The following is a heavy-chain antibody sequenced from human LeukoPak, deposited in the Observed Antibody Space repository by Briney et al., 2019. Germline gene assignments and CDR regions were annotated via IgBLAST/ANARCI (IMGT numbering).Heavy chain of an antibody. J-gene: IGHJ4*02. Sequence: GGSLRLSCAASGFTVSSNYMNWVRQAPGKGLEWVSYISSSSSTIYYADSVKGRFTISRDNAKNSLYLQMNSLRAEDTAVYYCARSRAVYYDILTGYYTSYFDYWGQGTLVTVSS. V-gene: IGHV3-48*01. CDR3: ARSRAVYYDILTGYYTSYFDY. CDR2: ISSSSSTI. CDR1: GFTVSSNY. D-gene: IGHD3-9*01.